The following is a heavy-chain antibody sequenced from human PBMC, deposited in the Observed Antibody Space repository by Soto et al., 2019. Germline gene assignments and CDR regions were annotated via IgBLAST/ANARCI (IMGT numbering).Heavy chain of an antibody. V-gene: IGHV1-18*04. CDR3: ARVVKAGDYGHYGRYYFDY. CDR2: ISAYSGNT. CDR1: GYTFTYYE. J-gene: IGHJ4*01. D-gene: IGHD4-17*01. Sequence: QVHLMQSGAEVKKPGASVKVSCKASGYTFTYYEITWVRQAPGQGLEWMGWISAYSGNTNYAQKLQGRLTMTTDTSTNTAYMELRSLRSDDTAVYYCARVVKAGDYGHYGRYYFDYWGHGTLVTVSS.